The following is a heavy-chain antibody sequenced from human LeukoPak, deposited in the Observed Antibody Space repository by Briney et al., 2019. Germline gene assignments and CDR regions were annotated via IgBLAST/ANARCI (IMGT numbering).Heavy chain of an antibody. D-gene: IGHD5-18*01. CDR3: ARDSTAMVTAFDY. J-gene: IGHJ4*02. Sequence: SETLSLTCTVSGGSISSSSYYWGWIRQPPGKGLEWIGRIYTSGSTNYNPSLKSRVTISVDTSKNQFSLKLSSVTAADTAVYYCARDSTAMVTAFDYWGQGTLVTVSS. CDR2: IYTSGST. CDR1: GGSISSSSYY. V-gene: IGHV4-61*02.